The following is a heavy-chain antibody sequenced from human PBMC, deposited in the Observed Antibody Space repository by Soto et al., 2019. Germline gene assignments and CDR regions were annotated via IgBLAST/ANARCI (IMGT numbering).Heavy chain of an antibody. CDR2: IWYDGSNK. Sequence: GGSLRLSCAASGFTFSSYGMHWVRQAPGKGLEWVAVIWYDGSNKYYADSVKGRFTISRDNSKNTLYLQMNSLRAEDTAVYYCARDVRYGSGTGWFDPWGQGTLVTVSS. J-gene: IGHJ5*02. V-gene: IGHV3-33*01. CDR3: ARDVRYGSGTGWFDP. CDR1: GFTFSSYG. D-gene: IGHD3-10*01.